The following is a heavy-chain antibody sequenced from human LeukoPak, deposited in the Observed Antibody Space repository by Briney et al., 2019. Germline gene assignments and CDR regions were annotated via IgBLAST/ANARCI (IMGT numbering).Heavy chain of an antibody. D-gene: IGHD3-22*01. Sequence: PGGSLRLSCAASGFTFSSYGMHWVRQAPGKGLEWVAFIRYDGSNKYYADSVKGRFTISRDNSKNTLYLQMNSLRAEDTAVYYCAKDYYDSSSMTRNYYYYYYMDVWGKGTTVTISS. CDR2: IRYDGSNK. CDR3: AKDYYDSSSMTRNYYYYYYMDV. J-gene: IGHJ6*03. CDR1: GFTFSSYG. V-gene: IGHV3-30*02.